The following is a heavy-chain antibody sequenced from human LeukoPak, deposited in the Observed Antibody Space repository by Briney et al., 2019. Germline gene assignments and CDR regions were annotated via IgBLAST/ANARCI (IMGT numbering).Heavy chain of an antibody. J-gene: IGHJ4*02. CDR2: VFHTGVT. CDR3: TRGGGSGYYFGIPRYYFDA. CDR1: GGSLEGLY. V-gene: IGHV4-59*11. D-gene: IGHD3-22*01. Sequence: PSETLSLTCTVSGGSLEGLYWSWIRQSPEKGLEWIGNVFHTGVTSYNLSLKSRVTISVDTSRNQFSLTMTSMTAADTAIYCCTRGGGSGYYFGIPRYYFDAWGQGVLVTVSS.